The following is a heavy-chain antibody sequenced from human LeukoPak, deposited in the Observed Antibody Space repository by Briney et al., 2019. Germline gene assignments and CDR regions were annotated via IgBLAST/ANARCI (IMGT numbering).Heavy chain of an antibody. D-gene: IGHD3-22*01. CDR2: ISPSTDNT. CDR3: ARGHYESSGYYLGY. V-gene: IGHV1-46*01. J-gene: IGHJ4*02. CDR1: GYNFISYY. Sequence: ASVKVSCKASGYNFISYYLHWVRQAPGQGLQWIGIISPSTDNTGYAQKFQGRVTMTRDTSTSTVYMELSSLRSEDTAVYYCARGHYESSGYYLGYWGQGTLATVSS.